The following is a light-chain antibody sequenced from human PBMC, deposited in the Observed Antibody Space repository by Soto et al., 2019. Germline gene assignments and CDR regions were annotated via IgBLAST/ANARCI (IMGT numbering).Light chain of an antibody. CDR1: SSDVGSYDL. V-gene: IGLV2-14*02. CDR2: DVS. Sequence: QSALTQPASVSGSPGQSITISCTGTSSDVGSYDLVSWYQQHPGKAPKLLIFDVSHRPSGISDRFSGSKSGNTASLTISGLQAEDEADYYCPSYTSSSTLIIFGGGTKLTVL. J-gene: IGLJ2*01. CDR3: PSYTSSSTLII.